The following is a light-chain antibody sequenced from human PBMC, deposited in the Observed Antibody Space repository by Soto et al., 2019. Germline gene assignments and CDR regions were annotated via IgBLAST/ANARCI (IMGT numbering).Light chain of an antibody. Sequence: DIQMTQSPSSLSAFVGDRVTITCRASQTIIRYLNWYQQKLGRAPNLLIYAASSLQSAVPSRFSASGSGTEFTLTITSQQHEDFATYYCQQSNSTRFTVGPGTKVEIQ. J-gene: IGKJ3*01. CDR1: QTIIRY. CDR3: QQSNSTRFT. CDR2: AAS. V-gene: IGKV1-39*01.